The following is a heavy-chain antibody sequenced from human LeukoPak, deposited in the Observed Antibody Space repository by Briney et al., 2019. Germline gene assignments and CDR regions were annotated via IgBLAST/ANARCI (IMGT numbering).Heavy chain of an antibody. CDR2: IYYSGST. CDR3: ASGYSSSSFDY. CDR1: GGSISSSSYN. Sequence: SETLSLTCTVSGGSISSSSYNWGWLRQPPGKGLEWIGSIYYSGSTYYNPSLKSRVTISVDTSKNQFSLKLSSVTAADTAVYYCASGYSSSSFDYWAREPWSPSPQ. D-gene: IGHD6-6*01. J-gene: IGHJ4*02. V-gene: IGHV4-39*01.